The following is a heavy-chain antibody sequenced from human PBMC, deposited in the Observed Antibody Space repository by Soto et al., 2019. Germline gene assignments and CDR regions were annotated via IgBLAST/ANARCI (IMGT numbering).Heavy chain of an antibody. CDR2: VYSNGRT. Sequence: QLQLQESGPGLVKPSETLSLTCTVSGGSISSTSYYWGWIRQPPGKGLEWIANVYSNGRTYYNPSLESRVSISVDTSTIQFSLRLSSVTVADTVVYYCAIRISSSRDFDWLYHFDYWGQGTLVTVSS. V-gene: IGHV4-39*01. CDR3: AIRISSSRDFDWLYHFDY. D-gene: IGHD3-9*01. CDR1: GGSISSTSYY. J-gene: IGHJ4*02.